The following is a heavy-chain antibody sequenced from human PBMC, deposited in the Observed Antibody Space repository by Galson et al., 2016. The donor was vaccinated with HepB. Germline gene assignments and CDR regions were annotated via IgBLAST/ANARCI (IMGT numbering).Heavy chain of an antibody. CDR2: IYSGGTT. V-gene: IGHV3-53*01. J-gene: IGHJ4*02. Sequence: SLRLSCAASGFTVSSNCMSWVRQAPGKGLEWVSVIYSGGTTYYADSVKGRFTISRDDSKNTLYLQMNSLRVEVTAVYYCARDSSGYFDFDYWGQGTLVTVSS. CDR3: ARDSSGYFDFDY. D-gene: IGHD3-22*01. CDR1: GFTVSSNC.